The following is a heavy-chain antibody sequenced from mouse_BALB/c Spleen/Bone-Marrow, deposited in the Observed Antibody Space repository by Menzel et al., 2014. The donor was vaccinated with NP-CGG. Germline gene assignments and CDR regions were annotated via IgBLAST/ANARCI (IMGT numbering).Heavy chain of an antibody. CDR3: AGSYYGSTFDY. V-gene: IGHV5-6-2*01. Sequence: EVQRVESGGGLVKLGGSLKLSCAASGFTFSSYYMSWVRQTPEKRLELAAAINSYGGSTYYPDTVKGRFTISRDNAKNTLYLQMSSLKSEDTALYNCAGSYYGSTFDYWGQGTTLPVSS. CDR2: INSYGGST. CDR1: GFTFSSYY. D-gene: IGHD1-1*01. J-gene: IGHJ2*01.